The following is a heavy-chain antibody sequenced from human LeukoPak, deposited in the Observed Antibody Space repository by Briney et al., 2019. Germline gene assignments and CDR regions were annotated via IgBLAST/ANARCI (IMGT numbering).Heavy chain of an antibody. J-gene: IGHJ3*01. CDR2: ISGGGGNS. CDR1: GFTFSTFL. CDR3: AKPYTSSWYDAFDV. D-gene: IGHD6-13*01. V-gene: IGHV3-23*01. Sequence: PGGSLRLSCEASGFTFSTFLMSWVRQAPGKGLEWVSVISGGGGNSHYADSVKGRFTISRDNSKNTLYLHMNNLRADDTAVYYCAKPYTSSWYDAFDVWGQGTMVTVSS.